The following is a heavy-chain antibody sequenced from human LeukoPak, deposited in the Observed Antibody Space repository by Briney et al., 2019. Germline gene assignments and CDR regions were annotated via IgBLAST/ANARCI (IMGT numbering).Heavy chain of an antibody. D-gene: IGHD2-2*02. J-gene: IGHJ5*02. CDR1: GYTFSTYG. V-gene: IGHV1-18*01. CDR3: ARELKGDYCSSTSCYTGNWFDP. CDR2: ISAYNGNT. Sequence: ASVKVSCKASGYTFSTYGISWVRQAPGQGLEGMGWISAYNGNTNYAQKLQGRVTMTTDTSTSTAYMELRSLRSDDTAVYFCARELKGDYCSSTSCYTGNWFDPWGQGTLVTVSS.